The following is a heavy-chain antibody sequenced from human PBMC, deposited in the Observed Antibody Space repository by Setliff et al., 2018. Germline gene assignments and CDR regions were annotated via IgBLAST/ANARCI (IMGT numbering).Heavy chain of an antibody. CDR3: ARDLGHGGDSDY. CDR2: IVHTGSI. Sequence: SETLSLTCTVSGYSISSGYIWGWIRQPPGKGLEWVGHIVHTGSINYNPSLKSRLTISRDTSKNPVSLKLNSVTATDTAVYYCARDLGHGGDSDYWGQGILVAASS. J-gene: IGHJ4*02. CDR1: GYSISSGYI. D-gene: IGHD2-21*02. V-gene: IGHV4-38-2*02.